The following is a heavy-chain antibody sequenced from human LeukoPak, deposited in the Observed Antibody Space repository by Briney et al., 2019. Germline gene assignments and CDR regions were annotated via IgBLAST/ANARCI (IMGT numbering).Heavy chain of an antibody. CDR2: IYYSGST. V-gene: IGHV4-39*01. Sequence: SETLSLTCTVSGGSINSSTYYWGWIRQPPGKGLEWIGTIYYSGSTYYNPSLKSRVTISVDTSKNQSSLRLSSVTAADTAVYYCGRPIAAAGYFDYWGQGHLVTV. D-gene: IGHD6-13*01. CDR3: GRPIAAAGYFDY. CDR1: GGSINSSTYY. J-gene: IGHJ4*02.